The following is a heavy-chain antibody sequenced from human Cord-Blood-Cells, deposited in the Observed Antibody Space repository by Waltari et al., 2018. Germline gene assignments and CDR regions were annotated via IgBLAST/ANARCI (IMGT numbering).Heavy chain of an antibody. CDR3: ARGRDWLL. CDR2: INHSGST. Sequence: QMKLQQWGAGLLKPSETLSLTCAVYGGSFSGYYWSWIRQPPGKGLEWIGEINHSGSTNYNPSLKSRVTISVDTSKNQFSLKLSSVTAADTAVYYCARGRDWLLWGRGTLVTVSS. V-gene: IGHV4-34*01. CDR1: GGSFSGYY. J-gene: IGHJ2*01. D-gene: IGHD5-12*01.